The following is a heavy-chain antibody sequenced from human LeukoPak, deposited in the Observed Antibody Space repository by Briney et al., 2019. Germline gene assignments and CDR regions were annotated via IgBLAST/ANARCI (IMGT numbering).Heavy chain of an antibody. CDR3: ARDHRYAFDN. D-gene: IGHD5-12*01. Sequence: GGSLRVSCAASGFSFNESYMSWIRQTPGKGLEWVAYISGRASSMYYADSVKGRFTISRDNANNSLYLHMSSLRADDTAVYYCARDHRYAFDNWGHGTLVTVSS. V-gene: IGHV3-11*04. J-gene: IGHJ4*01. CDR2: ISGRASSM. CDR1: GFSFNESY.